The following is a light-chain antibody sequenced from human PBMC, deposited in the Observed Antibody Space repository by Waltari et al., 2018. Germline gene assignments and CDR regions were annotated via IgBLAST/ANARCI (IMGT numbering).Light chain of an antibody. CDR3: QEGYRGPVT. CDR2: DTS. V-gene: IGKV3-11*01. Sequence: ETVFTQSPATLSLSPGERATLSCRTSQSIGGQLPWYHHKPGQPPTLLISDTSHRATAMPARVSGRGSGTGFTLTMSSLEPEDFAVYYCQEGYRGPVTFGGGTKVE. CDR1: QSIGGQ. J-gene: IGKJ4*01.